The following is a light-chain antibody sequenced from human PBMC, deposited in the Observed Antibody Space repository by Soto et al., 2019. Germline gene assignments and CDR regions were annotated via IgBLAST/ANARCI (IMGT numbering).Light chain of an antibody. V-gene: IGKV4-1*01. CDR3: QQYYSTPRT. J-gene: IGKJ2*02. CDR2: WAS. CDR1: QSVLYSSNHKNY. Sequence: DIVMTQSPDSLAVSLGERATINCKSSQSVLYSSNHKNYLAWYQQKPGQPPKLLIYWASTRESGVPDRFSGRGSGTDFTLTISSLQAEDVAVYYCQQYYSTPRTFGQGNKLEIK.